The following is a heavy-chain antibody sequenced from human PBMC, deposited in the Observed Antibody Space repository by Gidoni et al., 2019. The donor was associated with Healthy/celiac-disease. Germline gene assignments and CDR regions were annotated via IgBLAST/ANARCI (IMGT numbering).Heavy chain of an antibody. D-gene: IGHD3-10*01. Sequence: EVQLVESGGGLVKPGGSLRLSCAASGFTFSNAWMSWVRQAPGKGLEWVGRIKSKTDGGTTDYAAPVKGRFTISRDDSKNTLYLQMNSLKTEDTAVYYCTTGDYYGSGSYYHYWGQGTLVTVSS. J-gene: IGHJ4*02. CDR3: TTGDYYGSGSYYHY. CDR1: GFTFSNAW. CDR2: IKSKTDGGTT. V-gene: IGHV3-15*01.